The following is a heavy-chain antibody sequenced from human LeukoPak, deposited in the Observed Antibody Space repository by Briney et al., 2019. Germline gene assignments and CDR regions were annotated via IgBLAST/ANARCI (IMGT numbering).Heavy chain of an antibody. CDR2: ISAYNGNT. Sequence: ASVKVSCKASGYTFTSYGISWVRQAPGQGLEWMGWISAYNGNTNYAQKLQGRVTMTTDTSTSTAYMELRSLRSDDTAVYYCARDRGELLLTHFVYWGQGTLVTVSS. V-gene: IGHV1-18*01. D-gene: IGHD3-10*01. CDR3: ARDRGELLLTHFVY. J-gene: IGHJ4*02. CDR1: GYTFTSYG.